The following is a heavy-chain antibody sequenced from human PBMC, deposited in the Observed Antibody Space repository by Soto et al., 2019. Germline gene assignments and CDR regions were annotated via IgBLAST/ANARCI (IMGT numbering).Heavy chain of an antibody. D-gene: IGHD4-17*01. CDR2: IRSKANSYAT. CDR3: AKVGHDYGDHDVYYYYYMDV. CDR1: GFTFSGSA. Sequence: PGGSLRLSCAASGFTFSGSAMHWVRQASGKGLEWVSRIRSKANSYATAYAASVKGRFTISRDNSKNTLYLQMNSLRAEDTAVYYCAKVGHDYGDHDVYYYYYMDVWGKGTTVTVSS. V-gene: IGHV3-73*01. J-gene: IGHJ6*03.